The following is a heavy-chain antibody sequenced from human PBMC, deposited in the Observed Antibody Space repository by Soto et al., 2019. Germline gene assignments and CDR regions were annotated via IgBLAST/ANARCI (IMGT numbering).Heavy chain of an antibody. CDR3: ARDSVRFLEHFSKDYFDY. CDR2: LWYDGSGE. V-gene: IGHV3-33*08. J-gene: IGHJ4*02. Sequence: QVHLVESGGGVVQPGGSLRLSCAGSGFTFSDYGMHWVRQAPGKGLEWVAVLWYDGSGEYYTDSVRGRFTISRVNSKNTLYLQMNNLRDEDTGVYYRARDSVRFLEHFSKDYFDYWGQGTRVTVSS. CDR1: GFTFSDYG. D-gene: IGHD3-3*01.